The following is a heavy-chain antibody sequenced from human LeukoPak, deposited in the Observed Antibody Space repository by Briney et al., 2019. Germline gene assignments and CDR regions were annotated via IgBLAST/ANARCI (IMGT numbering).Heavy chain of an antibody. J-gene: IGHJ4*02. CDR3: ARRYCSGGSCSQPDFDY. Sequence: ASVKVSCKASGYTFTGYYMHWVRQAPGQGLEWMGWINSNSGGTNYAQKFQGRVTMTRDTSISTAYMELSRLRSDDTAVYYCARRYCSGGSCSQPDFDYWGQGTLVTVSS. CDR1: GYTFTGYY. CDR2: INSNSGGT. V-gene: IGHV1-2*02. D-gene: IGHD2-15*01.